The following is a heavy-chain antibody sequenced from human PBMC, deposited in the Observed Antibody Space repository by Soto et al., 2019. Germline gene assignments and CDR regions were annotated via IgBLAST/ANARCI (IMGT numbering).Heavy chain of an antibody. CDR3: ARDRSNSPDYFDD. D-gene: IGHD2-15*01. CDR2: IYYIGRT. CDR1: GGSISGDDYY. V-gene: IGHV4-30-4*01. Sequence: SETLSLTCTVSGGSISGDDYYWSWIRQPPGEGLEWIGYIYYIGRTHYNPSLKSRVSISIDTSKNQFSLKLSSVSAADTAVYYCARDRSNSPDYFDDWGQGTLVTVSS. J-gene: IGHJ4*01.